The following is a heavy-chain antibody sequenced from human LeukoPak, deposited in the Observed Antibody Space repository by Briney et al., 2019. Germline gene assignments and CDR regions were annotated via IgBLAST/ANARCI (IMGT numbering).Heavy chain of an antibody. CDR3: ARGGRNWFDP. V-gene: IGHV4-34*01. Sequence: SETLSLTCAVYGGSFSGDHWTWIRQPPGKGLEWIGEITHNASTNYNPSLKSRVTISEDTSKNQFSLKVSSVTAADTAVYYCARGGRNWFDPWGQGTLVTVSS. CDR1: GGSFSGDH. J-gene: IGHJ5*02. CDR2: ITHNAST.